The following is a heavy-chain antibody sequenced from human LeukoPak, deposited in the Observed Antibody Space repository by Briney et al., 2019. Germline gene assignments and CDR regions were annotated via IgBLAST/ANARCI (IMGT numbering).Heavy chain of an antibody. V-gene: IGHV1-69*05. D-gene: IGHD3-3*01. CDR1: GGTFSSYA. Sequence: SVKVSCKASGGTFSSYAFSWVRQAPGQGLEWMGGIIPIFGTANYAQKFQGRVTITTDESTSTAYMELSSLRSEDTAVYYCARGDPYDFWSGYPFDYWGQGTLVTVSS. CDR2: IIPIFGTA. CDR3: ARGDPYDFWSGYPFDY. J-gene: IGHJ4*02.